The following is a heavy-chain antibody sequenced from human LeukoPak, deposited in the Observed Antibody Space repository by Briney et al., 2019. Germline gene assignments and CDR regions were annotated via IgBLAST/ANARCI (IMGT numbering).Heavy chain of an antibody. J-gene: IGHJ3*02. D-gene: IGHD3-22*01. CDR1: GFTISGSV. V-gene: IGHV3-7*01. Sequence: PEWSLRLSCAAAGFTISGSVMSWVRQAPGKGLDWVANIKKDGEEKVYVDSVKGRFTISRDNAMNSLYLQMNTLRAKDTAVYYCARDPYYDGPSFGAFDIWGQGTIVTVSS. CDR3: ARDPYYDGPSFGAFDI. CDR2: IKKDGEEK.